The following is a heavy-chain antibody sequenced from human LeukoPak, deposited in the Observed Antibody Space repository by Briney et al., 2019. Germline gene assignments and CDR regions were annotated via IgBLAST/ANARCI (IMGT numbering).Heavy chain of an antibody. J-gene: IGHJ5*02. Sequence: ASVKVSCKSSGYTFTGYYMHWVRQAPGQGLEWMGWINPNSGGTNYAQKFQGRVTVTRGTSISTAYMELSRLRSDDTAVYYCARGPFTMVRGDKDWFDPWGQGTLVTVSS. V-gene: IGHV1-2*02. CDR3: ARGPFTMVRGDKDWFDP. CDR1: GYTFTGYY. CDR2: INPNSGGT. D-gene: IGHD3-10*01.